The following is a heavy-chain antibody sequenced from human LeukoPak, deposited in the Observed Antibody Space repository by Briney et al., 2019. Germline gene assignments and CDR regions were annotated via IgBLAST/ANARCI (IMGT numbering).Heavy chain of an antibody. CDR2: ISYDGSNK. D-gene: IGHD3-10*01. Sequence: GGSLRLSCAASGFTFSSYGMHWVRQAPGKGLEWVAVISYDGSNKYYANSVKGRFTISRDNSKNTLYLQMNSLRAEDTAVYYCAKDFRRLWFGELDYWGQGTLVTVSS. V-gene: IGHV3-30*18. J-gene: IGHJ4*02. CDR1: GFTFSSYG. CDR3: AKDFRRLWFGELDY.